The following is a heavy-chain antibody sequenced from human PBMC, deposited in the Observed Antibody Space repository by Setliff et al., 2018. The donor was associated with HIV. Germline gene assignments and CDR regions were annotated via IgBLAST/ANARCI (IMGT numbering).Heavy chain of an antibody. CDR3: ARGQIIVARSSSTVTAIDY. J-gene: IGHJ4*02. CDR1: GYTFINYG. D-gene: IGHD4-17*01. CDR2: ISGYNGNT. V-gene: IGHV1-18*01. Sequence: ASVKVSCKASGYTFINYGVAWVRQAPGQGLEWMGWISGYNGNTNYAQKFQGRVTMTTDTSTNTAYMELRSLRSDDTAVYYCARGQIIVARSSSTVTAIDYWGQGTQVTVSS.